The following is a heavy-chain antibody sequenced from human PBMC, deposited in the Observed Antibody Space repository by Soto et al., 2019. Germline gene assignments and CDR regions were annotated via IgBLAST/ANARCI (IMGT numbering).Heavy chain of an antibody. D-gene: IGHD2-15*01. V-gene: IGHV4-30-2*01. J-gene: IGHJ5*02. CDR3: AREAAISPNNWFEP. CDR2: IYHSGST. CDR1: GCTISSGGYS. Sequence: SGSLSLTCAVCGCTISSGGYSWSWMRQPQGKGLEWIGYIYHSGSTYYTPYLKSRVTISVDRSKNQFSLKLSYVTAANTAVYYSAREAAISPNNWFEPWGQGTLVTVSS.